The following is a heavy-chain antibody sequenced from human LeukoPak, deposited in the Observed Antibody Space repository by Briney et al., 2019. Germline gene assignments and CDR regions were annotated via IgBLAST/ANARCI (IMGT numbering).Heavy chain of an antibody. D-gene: IGHD3-22*01. V-gene: IGHV3-30*19. Sequence: GRSLRLSCAASRFSVNRYGMHWVRQAPGKGLEWVAVISYDGSNKYYADSVKGRFTISRDNSKNTLYLQMNSLRAEDTAVYYCARVSSDYYDSSGYYYVVGAFDIWGQGTMVTVSS. CDR3: ARVSSDYYDSSGYYYVVGAFDI. CDR2: ISYDGSNK. CDR1: RFSVNRYG. J-gene: IGHJ3*02.